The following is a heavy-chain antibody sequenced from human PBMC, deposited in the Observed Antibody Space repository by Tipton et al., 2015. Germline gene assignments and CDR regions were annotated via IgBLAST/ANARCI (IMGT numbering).Heavy chain of an antibody. CDR3: ARAYYFDSRAAYYFDY. D-gene: IGHD3-22*01. CDR1: GGSVSSANYY. J-gene: IGHJ4*01. Sequence: TLSLTCTVSGGSVSSANYYWSWIRQPPGKGLELIGYIYYTGSVKYNSSPESRVTISLDTSKNQFSLKLSSVTAADTAVYYCARAYYFDSRAAYYFDYWGRGTLVTVPS. V-gene: IGHV4-61*01. CDR2: IYYTGSV.